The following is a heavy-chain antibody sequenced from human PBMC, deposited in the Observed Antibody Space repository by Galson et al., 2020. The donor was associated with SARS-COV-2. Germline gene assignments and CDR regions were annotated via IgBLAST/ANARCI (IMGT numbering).Heavy chain of an antibody. Sequence: NSWGSLRLSCAASGFTFSDYYMSWIRQAPGKGLEWVSYISSSGSTIYYADSVKGRFTISRDNAKNSLYLQMNSLRAEDTAVYYCARDPLRITMVRGVPPPWFDPWGQGTLVTVSS. CDR1: GFTFSDYY. CDR3: ARDPLRITMVRGVPPPWFDP. V-gene: IGHV3-11*04. CDR2: ISSSGSTI. J-gene: IGHJ5*02. D-gene: IGHD3-10*01.